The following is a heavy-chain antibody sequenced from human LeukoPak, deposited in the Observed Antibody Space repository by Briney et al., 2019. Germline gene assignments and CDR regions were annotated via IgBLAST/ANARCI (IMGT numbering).Heavy chain of an antibody. V-gene: IGHV3-48*01. Sequence: WGSLRLSCAASGFTFSSYSMNWVRQAPGKGLEWVSYISSSSSTIYYADSVKGRFTISRDNAKNSLYLQMNSLRAEDTAVYYCAKDSDIVVDYFDYWGQGTLVTVSS. J-gene: IGHJ4*02. D-gene: IGHD2-15*01. CDR2: ISSSSSTI. CDR1: GFTFSSYS. CDR3: AKDSDIVVDYFDY.